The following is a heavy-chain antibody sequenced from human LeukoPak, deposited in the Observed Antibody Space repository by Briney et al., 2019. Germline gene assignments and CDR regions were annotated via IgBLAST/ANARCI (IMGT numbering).Heavy chain of an antibody. CDR3: ARESSTFGGVIVPFDY. J-gene: IGHJ4*02. CDR1: GYTFTGYY. V-gene: IGHV1-2*04. D-gene: IGHD3-16*02. Sequence: ASVKVSCKASGYTFTGYYMHWVRQAPGQGLEWMGWINPNSGGTNYAQKFQGWVTMTRDTSISTAYMELSRLRSDDTAVYYCARESSTFGGVIVPFDYWGQGTLVTVSS. CDR2: INPNSGGT.